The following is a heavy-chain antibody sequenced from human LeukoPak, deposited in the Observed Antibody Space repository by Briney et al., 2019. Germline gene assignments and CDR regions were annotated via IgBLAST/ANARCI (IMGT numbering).Heavy chain of an antibody. D-gene: IGHD3-3*01. Sequence: GESLKLSSMGSGYRFTSYWIGWVRPMPGKGLEWMGILYPGDSDTRYSPSFQGQVTISADKSISTAYLQWSSLKASDTAMYYCARIKDYDFWSGYYRPHYFDYWGQGTLVTVSS. CDR3: ARIKDYDFWSGYYRPHYFDY. CDR1: GYRFTSYW. J-gene: IGHJ4*02. CDR2: LYPGDSDT. V-gene: IGHV5-51*01.